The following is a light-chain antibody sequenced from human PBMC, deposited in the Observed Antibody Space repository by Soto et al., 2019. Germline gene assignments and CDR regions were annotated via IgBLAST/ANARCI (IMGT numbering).Light chain of an antibody. J-gene: IGKJ4*01. CDR1: QGISSY. CDR3: QQYYSYPLT. Sequence: AIRMTQSPSSFSASTGDRVTITCRASQGISSYLAWYQQKPGKAPKLLIYAASTLQSGVPSRFSGSGSGTDFTLTISCLQSEDVVTYYCQQYYSYPLTFGGGTKVEIK. CDR2: AAS. V-gene: IGKV1-8*01.